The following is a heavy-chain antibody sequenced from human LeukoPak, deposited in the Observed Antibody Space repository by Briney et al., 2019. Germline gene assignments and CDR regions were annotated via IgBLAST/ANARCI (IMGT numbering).Heavy chain of an antibody. CDR3: ARDLAMAGRDLDY. CDR1: GFTFSDYY. CDR2: ISTSGSAI. V-gene: IGHV3-11*01. Sequence: GGSLRLSCAASGFTFSDYYMSWIRQAPGEGLECVSYISTSGSAIYYADSVKGRFTISRDNAQNSLYLQMNSLRAEDTAVYYCARDLAMAGRDLDYWGQGTLVTVSS. J-gene: IGHJ4*02. D-gene: IGHD6-19*01.